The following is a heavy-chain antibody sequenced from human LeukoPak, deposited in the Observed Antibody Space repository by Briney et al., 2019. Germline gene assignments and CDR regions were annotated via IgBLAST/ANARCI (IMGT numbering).Heavy chain of an antibody. CDR1: GGSISSSTYY. D-gene: IGHD3-22*01. CDR2: INHSGST. Sequence: SETLSLTCTVSGGSISSSTYYWGWIRQPPGKGLEWIGEINHSGSTNYNPSLKSRVTISVDTSKNQFSLKLSSVTAADTAVYYCARGYYDSSGDFDYWGQGTLVTVSS. J-gene: IGHJ4*02. CDR3: ARGYYDSSGDFDY. V-gene: IGHV4-39*07.